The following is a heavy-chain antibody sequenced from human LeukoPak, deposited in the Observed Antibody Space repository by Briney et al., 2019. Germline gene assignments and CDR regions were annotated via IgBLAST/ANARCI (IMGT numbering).Heavy chain of an antibody. CDR1: SGSISSGGDY. V-gene: IGHV4-31*03. CDR3: ARVVASGRRGLSDY. CDR2: MDNTGST. Sequence: PSQTLSLTCSVSSGSISSGGDYWSWIRQNPGRGLEWIGQMDNTGSTDYNPSLESRVTISGDTSKNQFSLKLTSVSAADTAVYYCARVVASGRRGLSDYWGQGTQVTVSS. D-gene: IGHD3-10*01. J-gene: IGHJ4*02.